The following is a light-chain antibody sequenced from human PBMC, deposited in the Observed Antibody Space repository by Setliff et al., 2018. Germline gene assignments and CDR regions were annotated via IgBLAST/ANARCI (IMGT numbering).Light chain of an antibody. CDR2: SNN. CDR1: SSNIGSNT. J-gene: IGLJ1*01. V-gene: IGLV1-44*01. Sequence: QSVLTQPPSASGTPGQRVTISCSGSSSNIGSNTVNWYQQLPGTAPKLLIYSNNQRPSGVPDRFSGSESGTSASLAISGLQSEDEADYYCCSYAGGSTYVFGTGTKVTVL. CDR3: CSYAGGSTYV.